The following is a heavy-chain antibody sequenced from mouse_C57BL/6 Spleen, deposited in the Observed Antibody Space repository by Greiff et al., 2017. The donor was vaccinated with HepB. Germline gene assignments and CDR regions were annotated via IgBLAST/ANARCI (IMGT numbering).Heavy chain of an antibody. CDR3: ALTTVVATRYFDV. CDR2: IYPGDGDT. D-gene: IGHD1-1*01. J-gene: IGHJ1*03. V-gene: IGHV1-80*01. CDR1: GYAFSSYW. Sequence: VKVVESGAELVKPGASVKISCKASGYAFSSYWMNWVKQRPGKGLEWIGQIYPGDGDTNYNGKFKGKATLTADKSSSTAYMQLSSLTSEDSAVYFCALTTVVATRYFDVWGTGTTVTVSS.